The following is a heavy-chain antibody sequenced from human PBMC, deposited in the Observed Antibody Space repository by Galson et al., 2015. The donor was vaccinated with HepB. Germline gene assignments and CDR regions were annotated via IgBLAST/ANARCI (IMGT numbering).Heavy chain of an antibody. CDR2: ISYDGSNK. J-gene: IGHJ4*02. D-gene: IGHD6-13*01. CDR1: GFTFSSYA. CDR3: ATQQQSGGG. Sequence: SLRLSCAASGFTFSSYAMHWVRQAPGKGLEWVAVISYDGSNKYYADSVKGRFTISRDNSKNTLYLQMNSLRAEDTAVYYCATQQQSGGGWGQGTLVTVSS. V-gene: IGHV3-30-3*01.